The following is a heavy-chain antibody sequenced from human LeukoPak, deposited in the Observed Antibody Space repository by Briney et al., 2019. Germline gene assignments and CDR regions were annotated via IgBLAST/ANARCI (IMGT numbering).Heavy chain of an antibody. D-gene: IGHD3-10*01. J-gene: IGHJ4*02. CDR3: TTAPSGDY. Sequence: ASVKVSCKASGYTFTIYYMHWVRQAPGQGLEWMGWISAYNGNTNYAQKLQGRVTITTDTSTSTAYMELRSLRSEDTAVYYCTTAPSGDYWGQGTLVTVSS. CDR2: ISAYNGNT. CDR1: GYTFTIYY. V-gene: IGHV1-18*04.